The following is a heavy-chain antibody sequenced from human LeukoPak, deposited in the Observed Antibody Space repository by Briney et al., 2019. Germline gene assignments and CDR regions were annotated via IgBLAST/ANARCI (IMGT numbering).Heavy chain of an antibody. J-gene: IGHJ4*02. D-gene: IGHD6-13*01. CDR1: GFTFSSYV. CDR3: AKKGISAADTFDY. CDR2: ISGSGGST. V-gene: IGHV3-23*01. Sequence: GGSLRLSCAASGFTFSSYVMSWVRQAPGKGLEWVSVISGSGGSTYYADSVKGRFTISRDNSKNTLYLQMNSLRAEDTAVYYCAKKGISAADTFDYWGQGTLVTVSS.